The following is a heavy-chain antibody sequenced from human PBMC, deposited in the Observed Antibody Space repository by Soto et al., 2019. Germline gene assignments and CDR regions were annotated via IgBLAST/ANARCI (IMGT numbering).Heavy chain of an antibody. CDR3: ARGAIGFDY. CDR1: GFTFSNSE. D-gene: IGHD2-21*01. Sequence: HPGGSLRLSCAASGFTFSNSEMNWVRQAPGKGLEWLSYISTSGSTIYYADSVKGRFTISRDNAKKSLFLQMNSLRAEDTAVYYCARGAIGFDYWGQGTLVTVSS. CDR2: ISTSGSTI. J-gene: IGHJ4*02. V-gene: IGHV3-48*03.